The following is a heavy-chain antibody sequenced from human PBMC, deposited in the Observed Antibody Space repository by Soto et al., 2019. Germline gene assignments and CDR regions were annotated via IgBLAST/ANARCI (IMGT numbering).Heavy chain of an antibody. Sequence: GASVKVSCKASGGTFSSYAISWVRQAPGQGLEWMGGIIPIFGTANYAQKFQGRVTITADESTSTAYMELSSLRSEDTAVCYCARKDSGYDLNYYYMDVWGTGTTVTVSS. CDR1: GGTFSSYA. CDR3: ARKDSGYDLNYYYMDV. D-gene: IGHD5-12*01. V-gene: IGHV1-69*13. CDR2: IIPIFGTA. J-gene: IGHJ6*03.